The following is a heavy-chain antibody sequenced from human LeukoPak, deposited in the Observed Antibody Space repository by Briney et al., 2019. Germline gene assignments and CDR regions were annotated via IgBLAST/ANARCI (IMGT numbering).Heavy chain of an antibody. D-gene: IGHD5-24*01. CDR1: GGTFSSYA. CDR3: ARDRYNSGLPEYDDY. V-gene: IGHV1-69*04. J-gene: IGHJ4*02. Sequence: AASVKVSCKASGGTFSSYAISWVRQAPGQGLEWMGRIIPILGIANYAQKFQGRVTIAADKSTSTAYMELSSLRSEDTAVYYCARDRYNSGLPEYDDYWGQGTLVTVSP. CDR2: IIPILGIA.